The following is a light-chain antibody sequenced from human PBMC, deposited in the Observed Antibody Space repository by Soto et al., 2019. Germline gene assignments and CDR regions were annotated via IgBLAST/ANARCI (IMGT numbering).Light chain of an antibody. Sequence: DIVMTQSPDSLAVSLGERATINCKSSQSVLYNSNSKNYLAWYQQKPGQPPKLLIYWASTRESGVPDRFSGSGSGTDFTLTISSLQAEDVAVYYCQQYYDTPFTFGPGTKV. CDR3: QQYYDTPFT. CDR1: QSVLYNSNSKNY. CDR2: WAS. J-gene: IGKJ3*01. V-gene: IGKV4-1*01.